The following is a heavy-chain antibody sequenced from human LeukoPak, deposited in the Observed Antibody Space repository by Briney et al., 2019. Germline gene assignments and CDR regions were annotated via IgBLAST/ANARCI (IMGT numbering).Heavy chain of an antibody. Sequence: GASVKVSCKASGGTFSSYAISWVRQAPGQGLEWMGGIIPIFGTANYAQKFQGRVTITADESTSTAYMELSSLRSEDTAVYYCARDRRFADSSVYSGGGTDYWGQGTLVTVSS. CDR3: ARDRRFADSSVYSGGGTDY. V-gene: IGHV1-69*13. CDR1: GGTFSSYA. CDR2: IIPIFGTA. D-gene: IGHD3-22*01. J-gene: IGHJ4*02.